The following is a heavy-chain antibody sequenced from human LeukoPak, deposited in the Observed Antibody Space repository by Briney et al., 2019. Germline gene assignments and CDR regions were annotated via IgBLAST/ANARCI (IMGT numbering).Heavy chain of an antibody. J-gene: IGHJ4*02. D-gene: IGHD1-26*01. Sequence: PSGGSLRLSCAASGFTFSSYAMNWVRQAPGKGLEWVSAISGSGGRTYQPDSVKGRFTISRDNSKNTLYLQMNSPRVEDTAVYHCVKDEYSGSQNYGRLDYWGQGTLVTVSS. CDR1: GFTFSSYA. CDR3: VKDEYSGSQNYGRLDY. CDR2: ISGSGGRT. V-gene: IGHV3-23*01.